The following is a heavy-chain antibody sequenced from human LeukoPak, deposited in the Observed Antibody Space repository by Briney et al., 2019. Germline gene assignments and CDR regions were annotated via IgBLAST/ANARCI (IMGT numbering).Heavy chain of an antibody. J-gene: IGHJ5*02. CDR2: ISAYNGNT. D-gene: IGHD1-26*01. CDR1: GGTFSSYA. CDR3: ARGVGANVPYNWFDP. Sequence: ASVKVSCKASGGTFSSYAISWVRQAPGQGLEWMGWISAYNGNTNYAQKLQGRVTMTTDTSTSTAYMELRSLRSDDTAVYYCARGVGANVPYNWFDPWGQGTLVTVSS. V-gene: IGHV1-18*01.